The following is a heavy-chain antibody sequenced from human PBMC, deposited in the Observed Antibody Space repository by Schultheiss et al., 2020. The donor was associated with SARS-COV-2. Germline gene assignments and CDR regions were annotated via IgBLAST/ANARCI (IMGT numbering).Heavy chain of an antibody. CDR1: GFTFSSYA. D-gene: IGHD3-22*01. CDR2: ISGSGGST. CDR3: ATDSSITMIVVVSFFDAFDI. V-gene: IGHV3-23*01. Sequence: GESLKISCAASGFTFSSYAMSWVRQAPGKGLEWVSAISGSGGSTYYADSVKGRFTISRDNSKNTLYLQMNSLRAEDTAVYYCATDSSITMIVVVSFFDAFDIWGQGTMVTVSS. J-gene: IGHJ3*02.